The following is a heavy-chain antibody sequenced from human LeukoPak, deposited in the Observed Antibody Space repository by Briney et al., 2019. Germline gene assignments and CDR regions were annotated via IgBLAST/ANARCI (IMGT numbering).Heavy chain of an antibody. CDR2: ISYDGSNK. V-gene: IGHV3-30-3*01. Sequence: GGSLRLSCAASGFTFSSYAMHWVRQAPGKGLEWVAVISYDGSNKYYADSVKGRFTIPRDNSKNTLYLQMNSLRAEDTAVYYCARGEVRIDAFDIWGQGTMVTVSS. CDR1: GFTFSSYA. D-gene: IGHD1-26*01. CDR3: ARGEVRIDAFDI. J-gene: IGHJ3*02.